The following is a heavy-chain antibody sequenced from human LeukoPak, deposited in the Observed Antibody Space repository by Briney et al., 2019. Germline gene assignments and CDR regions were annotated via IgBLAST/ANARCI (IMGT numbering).Heavy chain of an antibody. CDR3: ARNGGGLYI. Sequence: GGSLRLSCVASGFIFSTYEVIWVRQAPGKGGEGVAYMKTSGSAKSYVDSVKGRFTISRDNAKNSLYMQMNSLRAEDTAVYYCARNGGGLYIWGQGTLVTVSS. V-gene: IGHV3-48*03. D-gene: IGHD2-15*01. J-gene: IGHJ3*02. CDR1: GFIFSTYE. CDR2: MKTSGSAK.